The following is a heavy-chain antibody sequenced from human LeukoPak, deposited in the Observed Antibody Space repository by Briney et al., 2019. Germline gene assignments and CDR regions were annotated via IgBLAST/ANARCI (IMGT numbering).Heavy chain of an antibody. Sequence: SGPTLVKPTQTLTLTCTVSGFSLSTSGVGVGWIRQPPGKALEWLALIYWDDDKRYSPSLRSRLTITKDTSKNQVVLTMTNMDPVDTGTYYCAHPGILGAGPAFDSWGQGTMVTVSS. CDR1: GFSLSTSGVG. V-gene: IGHV2-5*02. J-gene: IGHJ3*02. CDR2: IYWDDDK. CDR3: AHPGILGAGPAFDS. D-gene: IGHD1-26*01.